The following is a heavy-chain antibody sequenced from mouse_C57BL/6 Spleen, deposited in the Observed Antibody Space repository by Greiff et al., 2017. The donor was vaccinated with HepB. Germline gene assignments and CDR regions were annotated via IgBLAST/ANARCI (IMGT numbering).Heavy chain of an antibody. CDR3: ARCLFDYEGYFDV. CDR1: GYTFTSYW. J-gene: IGHJ1*03. Sequence: QVQLQQPGTELVKPGASVKLSCKASGYTFTSYWMHWVKQRPGQGLEWIGNINPSNGGTNYNEKFKSKATLTVDKSSSTAYIQLSSLTSEDSAVYYCARCLFDYEGYFDVWGTGTTVTVSS. D-gene: IGHD2-4*01. CDR2: INPSNGGT. V-gene: IGHV1-53*01.